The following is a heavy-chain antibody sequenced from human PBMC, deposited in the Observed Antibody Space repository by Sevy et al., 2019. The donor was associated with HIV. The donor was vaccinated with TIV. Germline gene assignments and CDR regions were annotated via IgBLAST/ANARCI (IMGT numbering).Heavy chain of an antibody. V-gene: IGHV3-21*01. J-gene: IGHJ2*01. Sequence: GGSLRLSCAASGFTFSGYSMNWVRQAPGKGLEWVSSISSSSSYIYYTDSVKGRFTISRDNAKNSLYLQMNSLRAEDTAVYYCARGWFGEFRPNWYFDLWGRGTLVTVSS. CDR3: ARGWFGEFRPNWYFDL. CDR1: GFTFSGYS. CDR2: ISSSSSYI. D-gene: IGHD3-10*01.